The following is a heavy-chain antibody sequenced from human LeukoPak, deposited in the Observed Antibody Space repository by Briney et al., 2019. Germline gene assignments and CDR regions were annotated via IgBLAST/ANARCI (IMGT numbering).Heavy chain of an antibody. Sequence: GGSLSLSCAASGFTLSSYGMHWVRQAPGKGLEWVSYIPYDGSNEYYADSVRGRFTISRDNSKNTLYLQLNSLRGEDTAVYYCAKDNSNWSFDYWGQGTLVTVSS. V-gene: IGHV3-30*02. CDR1: GFTLSSYG. CDR2: IPYDGSNE. D-gene: IGHD6-6*01. J-gene: IGHJ4*02. CDR3: AKDNSNWSFDY.